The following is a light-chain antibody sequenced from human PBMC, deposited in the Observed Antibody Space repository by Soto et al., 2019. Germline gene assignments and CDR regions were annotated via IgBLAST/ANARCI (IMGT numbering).Light chain of an antibody. V-gene: IGKV3-20*01. J-gene: IGKJ4*01. CDR3: QQYATSPLA. Sequence: EIAMTQSPAPLSVSPGESATLSCRASQNVARNYLAWFQQRPGQAPRLLIYDASTRATGIPDRFSGSGSGTDFTLTISRLEPEDFAVYFCQQYATSPLAFGGGTKVVIK. CDR2: DAS. CDR1: QNVARNY.